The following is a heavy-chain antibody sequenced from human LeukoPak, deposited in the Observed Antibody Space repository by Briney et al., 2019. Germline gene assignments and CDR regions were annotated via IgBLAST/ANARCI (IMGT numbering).Heavy chain of an antibody. D-gene: IGHD3-3*01. CDR3: ARAGGYDFWSGAHNNCFDP. CDR1: GYTFTGYY. CDR2: INPNSGGT. Sequence: ASVKVSCKASGYTFTGYYMHWVRQAPGQGLEWMGWINPNSGGTNYAQKFQGRVTMTRDTSISTAYMELSRLRSDDTAVYYCARAGGYDFWSGAHNNCFDPWGQGTLVTVSS. V-gene: IGHV1-2*02. J-gene: IGHJ5*02.